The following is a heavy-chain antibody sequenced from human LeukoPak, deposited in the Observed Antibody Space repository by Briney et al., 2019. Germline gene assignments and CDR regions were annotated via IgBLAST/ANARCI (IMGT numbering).Heavy chain of an antibody. CDR2: INPNSGGT. V-gene: IGHV1-2*02. Sequence: ASVKVSCKASGYTFTGYYMHWVRQAPGQGLEWMGWINPNSGGTNYAQKFQGRVTMTRDTSISTAYMELSRLRSDDTAVYYCARGWGYSSSWYPDYWGQGTLVTVSS. J-gene: IGHJ4*02. CDR1: GYTFTGYY. CDR3: ARGWGYSSSWYPDY. D-gene: IGHD6-13*01.